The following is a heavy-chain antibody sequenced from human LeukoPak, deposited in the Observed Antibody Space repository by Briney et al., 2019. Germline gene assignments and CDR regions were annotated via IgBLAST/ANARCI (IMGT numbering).Heavy chain of an antibody. J-gene: IGHJ5*02. Sequence: SVKVSCKASGGTFSSYAISWVRQAPGQGLEWMGRIIPILGIANYAQKFQGRVTITADKSTSTAYMELSSLRSEDTAVYYCARGLAAAGTSAQFDPWGQGTLVTVSS. CDR3: ARGLAAAGTSAQFDP. D-gene: IGHD6-13*01. CDR2: IIPILGIA. V-gene: IGHV1-69*04. CDR1: GGTFSSYA.